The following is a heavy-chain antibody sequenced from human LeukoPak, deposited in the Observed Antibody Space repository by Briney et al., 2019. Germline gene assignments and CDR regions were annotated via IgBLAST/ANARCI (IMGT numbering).Heavy chain of an antibody. Sequence: PSETLSLTCAVSGGSISSSNWWSWVRQPPGKGLEWIGEIYHSGSTNYNPSLKSRVTISVDKSKNQFSLKLSSVTAADTAVYYCARARYSSGSYYFDYWGQGTLVTVSS. J-gene: IGHJ4*02. V-gene: IGHV4-4*02. D-gene: IGHD6-19*01. CDR1: GGSISSSNW. CDR2: IYHSGST. CDR3: ARARYSSGSYYFDY.